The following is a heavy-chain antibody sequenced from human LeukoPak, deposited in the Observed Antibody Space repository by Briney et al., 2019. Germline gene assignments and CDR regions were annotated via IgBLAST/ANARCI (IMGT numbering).Heavy chain of an antibody. CDR3: ARDLGIAVAGRYYYYYGMDV. D-gene: IGHD6-19*01. CDR2: ISAYNGNT. Sequence: GASVKVSCKASGYTFTSYGISWVRQAPGQGLEWMGWISAYNGNTNYAQKLQGRVTMTTDTSTSTAYMELRSLRSDDTAVYYCARDLGIAVAGRYYYYYGMDVWGQGTTVTVSS. CDR1: GYTFTSYG. V-gene: IGHV1-18*01. J-gene: IGHJ6*02.